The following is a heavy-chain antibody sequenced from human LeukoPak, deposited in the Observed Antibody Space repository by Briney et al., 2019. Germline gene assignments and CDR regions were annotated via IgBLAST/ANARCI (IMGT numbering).Heavy chain of an antibody. CDR1: GGSFSGYY. J-gene: IGHJ4*02. CDR3: ARAGDTAMVKLDY. Sequence: PSETLSLTCAVFGGSFSGYYWSWIRQTPGKEMEWIGRIYTSGSTNYNPSLKSRVTMSVDTSKNQFSLKLSSVTAADTAVYYCARAGDTAMVKLDYWGQGTLVTVSS. V-gene: IGHV4-59*10. CDR2: IYTSGST. D-gene: IGHD5-18*01.